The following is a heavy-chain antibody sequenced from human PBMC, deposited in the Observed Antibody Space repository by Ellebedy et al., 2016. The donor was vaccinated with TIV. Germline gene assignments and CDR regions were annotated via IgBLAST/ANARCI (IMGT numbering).Heavy chain of an antibody. CDR1: GGSFSGYY. J-gene: IGHJ4*02. CDR3: ARHPYGAKADY. D-gene: IGHD4-23*01. Sequence: SETLSLTCAVYGGSFSGYYWSWTRQPPGKGLEWIGEINHSGSTNYNPSLKSRVTISVDTSQNQFSLRLSSVTAADTAVYYCARHPYGAKADYWGQGTLVTVSS. CDR2: INHSGST. V-gene: IGHV4-34*01.